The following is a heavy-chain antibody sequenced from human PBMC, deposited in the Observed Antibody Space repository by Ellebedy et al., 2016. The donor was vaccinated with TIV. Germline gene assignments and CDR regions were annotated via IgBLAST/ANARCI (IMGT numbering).Heavy chain of an antibody. V-gene: IGHV3-7*02. Sequence: GESLKISXAASGFTFSSYWMSWVRQAPGKGLEWVANIKQDGSEKYYVDSVKGRFTISRDNAKNSLYLQMNSLRAEDTAVYYCAKGARGYSNWGWFNPWGQGTLVTVSS. CDR3: AKGARGYSNWGWFNP. J-gene: IGHJ5*02. CDR2: IKQDGSEK. CDR1: GFTFSSYW. D-gene: IGHD4-11*01.